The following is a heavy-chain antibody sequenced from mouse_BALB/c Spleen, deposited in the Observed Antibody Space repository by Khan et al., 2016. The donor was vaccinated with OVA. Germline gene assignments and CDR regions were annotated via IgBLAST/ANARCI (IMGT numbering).Heavy chain of an antibody. Sequence: VQLQQSGAELVKAGASVKMSCKASGYTFTSYWMHWVKQRLGQGLEWFAETNPTNGRTYYNEKFKSKATLTVDTSSSTAYMLLSGPTFEDSAVYYCARIKKIVAPYFDYWGKGTTLTVSS. CDR1: GYTFTSYW. CDR2: TNPTNGRT. J-gene: IGHJ2*01. D-gene: IGHD1-1*01. CDR3: ARIKKIVAPYFDY. V-gene: IGHV1S81*02.